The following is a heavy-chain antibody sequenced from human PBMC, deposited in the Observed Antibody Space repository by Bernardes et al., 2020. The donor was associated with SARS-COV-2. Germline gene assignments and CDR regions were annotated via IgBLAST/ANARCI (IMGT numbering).Heavy chain of an antibody. CDR1: GLTVSSNY. CDR3: VRIPQLVDYGGPRLGDYGMDV. Sequence: GGSLILSCAASGLTVSSNYMSWVRQAPGQGLEWISLIYSGGDTYYADSVKGRFSISRDNSKNTLYLQMNSLRAEDTAVYFCVRIPQLVDYGGPRLGDYGMDVWGQGTTVTVSS. D-gene: IGHD4-17*01. CDR2: IYSGGDT. J-gene: IGHJ6*02. V-gene: IGHV3-53*01.